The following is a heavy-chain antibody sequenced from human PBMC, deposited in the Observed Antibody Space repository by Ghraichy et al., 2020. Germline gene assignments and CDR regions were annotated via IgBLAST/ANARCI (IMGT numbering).Heavy chain of an antibody. CDR1: GGTFSSYA. J-gene: IGHJ3*02. D-gene: IGHD3-22*01. CDR2: IIAISGAT. V-gene: IGHV1-69*06. CDR3: ARPSYYDDSSGYLGDAFDI. Sequence: KVSCQASGGTFSSYAINWVRQAPGQGLEWMGGIIAISGATNYAQKFQGRVTIIADKSTSTAYMEVRSLRSEDTAVYYCARPSYYDDSSGYLGDAFDIWGQGTLVTVSS.